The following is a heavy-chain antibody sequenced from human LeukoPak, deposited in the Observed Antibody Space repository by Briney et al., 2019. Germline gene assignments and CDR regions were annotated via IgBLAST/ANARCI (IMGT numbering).Heavy chain of an antibody. D-gene: IGHD3-10*01. CDR2: IIPILGIA. CDR1: GGTFSSYA. J-gene: IGHJ4*02. CDR3: AKDRRFGELLTFDY. Sequence: GSSVKVSCKASGGTFSSYAISWVRQAPGQGLEWMGRIIPILGIANYAQKFQGRVTITADKSTSTAYMELSSLRAEDTAVYYCAKDRRFGELLTFDYWGQGTLVTVSS. V-gene: IGHV1-69*04.